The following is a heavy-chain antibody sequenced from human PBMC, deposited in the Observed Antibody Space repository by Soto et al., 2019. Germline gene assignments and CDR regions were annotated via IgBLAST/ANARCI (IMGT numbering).Heavy chain of an antibody. Sequence: EVQLVESGGGLVQPGGSLRLSCAASGFTFSSYWMSWVRQAPGKGLEWVANIKQDGSEKYYVDSVKGRFTISRDNAKNSLYLQMNSLRAEDTAVYYCARDSTTMVPYYYGMDVWGQGTTVTVSS. D-gene: IGHD2-2*01. CDR1: GFTFSSYW. CDR2: IKQDGSEK. V-gene: IGHV3-7*03. J-gene: IGHJ6*02. CDR3: ARDSTTMVPYYYGMDV.